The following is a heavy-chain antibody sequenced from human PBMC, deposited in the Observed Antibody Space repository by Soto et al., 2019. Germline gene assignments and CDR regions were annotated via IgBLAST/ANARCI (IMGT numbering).Heavy chain of an antibody. D-gene: IGHD3-22*01. CDR3: AXXYYYXXSGYLGAFDI. V-gene: IGHV1-18*01. Sequence: LEWMGWISAYNGNTNYAQKLQGRVTMTTETSTSTAYMEXRSLRSDDTAVYYCAXXYYYXXSGYLGAFDIWGQGTMVTVSS. CDR2: ISAYNGNT. J-gene: IGHJ3*02.